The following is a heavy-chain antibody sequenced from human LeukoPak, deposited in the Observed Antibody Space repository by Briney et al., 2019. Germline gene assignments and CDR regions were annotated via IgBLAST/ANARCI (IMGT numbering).Heavy chain of an antibody. CDR2: ISSGSSYI. D-gene: IGHD3-22*01. Sequence: GGSLRLSCAASGFTFSSYRMNWVRQAPGKGLEWVSSISSGSSYIYYADSVKGRFTISRDNSKNTLYLQMNSLRAEDTAVYYCAKVFYYDSSVGTPIDYWGQGTLVTVSS. CDR1: GFTFSSYR. CDR3: AKVFYYDSSVGTPIDY. J-gene: IGHJ4*02. V-gene: IGHV3-21*01.